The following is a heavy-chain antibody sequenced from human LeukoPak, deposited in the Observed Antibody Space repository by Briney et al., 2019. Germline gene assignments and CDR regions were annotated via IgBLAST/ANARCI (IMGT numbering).Heavy chain of an antibody. CDR2: MNPNSGNT. Sequence: ASVKVSCKASGYTFTSYDINWVRQATGQGLEWMGWMNPNSGNTGFAQKFQGRVTLTWNTSISTVYMELSSLRSEDTAVYYCARSPPMEYVSNWFDPWGQGTLVTVSS. J-gene: IGHJ5*02. CDR1: GYTFTSYD. D-gene: IGHD2-8*01. CDR3: ARSPPMEYVSNWFDP. V-gene: IGHV1-8*01.